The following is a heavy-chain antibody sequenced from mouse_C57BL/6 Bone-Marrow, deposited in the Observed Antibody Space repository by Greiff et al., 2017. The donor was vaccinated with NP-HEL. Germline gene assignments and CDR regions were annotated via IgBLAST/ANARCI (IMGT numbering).Heavy chain of an antibody. Sequence: EVQLVESGGGLVKPGGSLKLSCAASGFTFSSYAMSWVRQTPEKRLEWVATISDGGSYTYYPDNVKGRFTISRDNAKNNLYLQMSHLKSEDTAMYYCARDTLNYYGSSYGYWGQGTTLTVSS. J-gene: IGHJ2*01. V-gene: IGHV5-4*01. CDR2: ISDGGSYT. CDR1: GFTFSSYA. D-gene: IGHD1-1*01. CDR3: ARDTLNYYGSSYGY.